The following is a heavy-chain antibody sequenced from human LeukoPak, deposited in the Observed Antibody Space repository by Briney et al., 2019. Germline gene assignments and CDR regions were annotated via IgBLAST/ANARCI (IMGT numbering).Heavy chain of an antibody. CDR3: GRDHSSSWYAAGAFDI. D-gene: IGHD6-13*01. CDR2: ISSSSSYT. CDR1: GFTFSDYY. J-gene: IGHJ3*02. Sequence: GSLRLSCAASGFTFSDYYMSWIRQAPGKGLEWVSYISSSSSYTNYADSVKGRFTISRDNAKNSLYLQMNSLRAEDTAVYYCGRDHSSSWYAAGAFDIWGQGIMVTVSS. V-gene: IGHV3-11*06.